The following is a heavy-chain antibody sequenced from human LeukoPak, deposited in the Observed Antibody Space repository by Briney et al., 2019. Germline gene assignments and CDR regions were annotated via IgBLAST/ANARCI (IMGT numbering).Heavy chain of an antibody. V-gene: IGHV4-30-4*01. Sequence: SQTLSLTCTVSGGSISSGDYYWSWIRQPPGKGLEWIGYIYYSGSTYYNPSLKSRVNISVDTSKNQFSLKLSSVTAADTAVYYCARVGFIVGAKGLNWFDPWGQGTLVTVSS. CDR3: ARVGFIVGAKGLNWFDP. J-gene: IGHJ5*02. CDR2: IYYSGST. CDR1: GGSISSGDYY. D-gene: IGHD1-26*01.